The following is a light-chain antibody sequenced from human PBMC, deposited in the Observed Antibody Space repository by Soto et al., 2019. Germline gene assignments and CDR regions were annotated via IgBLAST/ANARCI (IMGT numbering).Light chain of an antibody. Sequence: DIQMTQSPSSLSASVGDRVTITCRASQSISRYLNWYQQKPGKAPKLLIYTTSSLQSGVPSRFSGSGSGTDFTLTISSLHPEDFATYYCQQTYSTWTFGRGTKVDIK. CDR2: TTS. J-gene: IGKJ1*01. CDR3: QQTYSTWT. CDR1: QSISRY. V-gene: IGKV1-39*01.